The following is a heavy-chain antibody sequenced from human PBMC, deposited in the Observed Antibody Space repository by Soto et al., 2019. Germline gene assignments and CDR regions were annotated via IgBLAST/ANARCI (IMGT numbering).Heavy chain of an antibody. CDR1: GGTFSSYT. V-gene: IGHV1-69*02. J-gene: IGHJ4*02. D-gene: IGHD6-13*01. CDR2: IIHILGIA. CDR3: ARGSPSVAAAGTGY. Sequence: QVQLVQSGAEVKKPGSSVKVSCKASGGTFSSYTISWVRQAPGQGLEWMGRIIHILGIANYAQKFQGRVTITADKSTRTAYMELSSLRSEDTAVYYCARGSPSVAAAGTGYWGQGTLVTVSS.